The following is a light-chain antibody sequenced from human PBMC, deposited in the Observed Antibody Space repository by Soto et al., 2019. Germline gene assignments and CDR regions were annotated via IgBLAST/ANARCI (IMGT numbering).Light chain of an antibody. J-gene: IGKJ1*01. CDR2: GAS. V-gene: IGKV3-15*01. CDR1: QSVSSN. Sequence: EIVMTQSPATLSVSPGERATLSCRASQSVSSNLAWYQQKPGQAPRLLIYGASTRATGIPARFSGSGSGTGFTLTIISLQSVDFAVYFCQQYNNWPPWTFGQGTKVQIK. CDR3: QQYNNWPPWT.